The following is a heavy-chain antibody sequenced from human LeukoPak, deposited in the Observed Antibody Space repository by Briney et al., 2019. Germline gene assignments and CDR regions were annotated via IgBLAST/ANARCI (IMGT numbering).Heavy chain of an antibody. D-gene: IGHD4-11*01. CDR3: ARHAGAYTYFDY. J-gene: IGHJ4*02. CDR1: GGTFSSYA. V-gene: IGHV1-69*13. Sequence: SVKVSCKASGGTFSSYAISWVRQAPGQGLVWMGGIIRVTITADESTGTAYMELSSLRSEDTAVYYCARHAGAYTYFDYWGQGTLVTVSS. CDR2: II.